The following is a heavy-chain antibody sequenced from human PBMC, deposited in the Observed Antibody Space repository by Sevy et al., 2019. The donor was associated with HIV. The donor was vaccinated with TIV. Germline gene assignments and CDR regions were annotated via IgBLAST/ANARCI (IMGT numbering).Heavy chain of an antibody. CDR3: ARHPYCGGDCFIDS. Sequence: GESLKISCQASGYDFKNYWIGWVRHVPGGGLEWMGSVFPGDSDTRYSPSFEGQLTISADKSKTTAYLHWNSLKASDSGIFYWARHPYCGGDCFIDSWGQGTMVTVSS. CDR1: GYDFKNYW. V-gene: IGHV5-51*01. CDR2: VFPGDSDT. J-gene: IGHJ4*02. D-gene: IGHD2-21*02.